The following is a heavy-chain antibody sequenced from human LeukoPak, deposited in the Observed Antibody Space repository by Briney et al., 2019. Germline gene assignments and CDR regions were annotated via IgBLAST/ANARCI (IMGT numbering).Heavy chain of an antibody. CDR2: IYPGDSDT. J-gene: IGHJ3*02. V-gene: IGHV5-51*01. Sequence: GESLKISCKGSGYSFTSYWIGWVRQMPGKGLEWMGIIYPGDSDTRYSPSFQGQVTISADKSISTAYLQWSGLKASDTAMYYCARRYLAAADAFDIWGQGTMVTVSS. D-gene: IGHD6-13*01. CDR3: ARRYLAAADAFDI. CDR1: GYSFTSYW.